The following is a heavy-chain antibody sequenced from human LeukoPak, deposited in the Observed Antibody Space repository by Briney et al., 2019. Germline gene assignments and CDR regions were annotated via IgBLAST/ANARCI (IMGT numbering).Heavy chain of an antibody. J-gene: IGHJ4*02. D-gene: IGHD5-18*01. CDR2: ISWNSGSI. V-gene: IGHV3-9*01. CDR1: GFTFDDYA. Sequence: GGSLRLSCAASGFTFDDYAMHWVRQAPGKGLEWVSGISWNSGSIGYADSVKGRFTISRDNAKNSLYLQMNSLRAEDTALYYCAKDIIGRSGYSYGLDYWGQGTLVTVSS. CDR3: AKDIIGRSGYSYGLDY.